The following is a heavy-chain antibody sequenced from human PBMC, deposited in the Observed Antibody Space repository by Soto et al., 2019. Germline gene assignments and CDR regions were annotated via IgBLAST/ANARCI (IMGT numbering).Heavy chain of an antibody. V-gene: IGHV4-31*03. D-gene: IGHD6-6*01. CDR3: ARDSVKWGIAARPLDTRGYYYGMDV. CDR1: GGSISSGGYY. Sequence: PSETLSLTCTVSGGSISSGGYYWSWIRQHPGKGLEWIGYIYYSGSTYYNPSLKSRVTISVDTSKNQFSLKLSSVTAADTAVYYCARDSVKWGIAARPLDTRGYYYGMDVWGQGTTVTVSS. CDR2: IYYSGST. J-gene: IGHJ6*02.